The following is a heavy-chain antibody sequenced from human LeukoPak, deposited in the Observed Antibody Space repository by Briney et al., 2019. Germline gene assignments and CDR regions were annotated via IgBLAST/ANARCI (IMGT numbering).Heavy chain of an antibody. Sequence: PGGSLRLSCAASGFTFSSYAMHWVRQAPGKGLEWVAVISYDGSNKYYADSVKGRFTISRDNSKNTLYLQMNSLRAEDTAVYYCAVIVAAGFDYWGQGTLVTVSS. J-gene: IGHJ4*02. V-gene: IGHV3-30-3*01. CDR3: AVIVAAGFDY. CDR1: GFTFSSYA. D-gene: IGHD3-22*01. CDR2: ISYDGSNK.